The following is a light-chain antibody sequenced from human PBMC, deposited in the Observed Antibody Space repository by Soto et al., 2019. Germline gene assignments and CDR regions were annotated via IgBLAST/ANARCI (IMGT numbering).Light chain of an antibody. CDR2: AAS. CDR1: QSINSY. CDR3: QQSFSTPRT. J-gene: IGKJ4*02. V-gene: IGKV1-39*01. Sequence: DIQMTQSPSSQSASVGDRVTITCRASQSINSYLNWYQQKPGKAPKHLIYAASSLQSGVPSRFSGSGSETDFTLTISSLQPDDFATYYCQQSFSTPRTFGRGPRVEL.